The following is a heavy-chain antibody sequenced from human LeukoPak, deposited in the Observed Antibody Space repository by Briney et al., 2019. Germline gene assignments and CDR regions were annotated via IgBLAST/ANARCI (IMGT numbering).Heavy chain of an antibody. D-gene: IGHD5-18*01. CDR1: GGSISSSSYY. J-gene: IGHJ6*03. CDR3: ARAAYSYGYIHYYYYMDV. CDR2: IYYSGST. Sequence: SETLSLTCTVSGGSISSSSYYWGWIRQPPGKGLEWIGSIYYSGSTNYNPSLKSRVTISVDTSKNQFSLKLSSVTAADTAVYYCARAAYSYGYIHYYYYMDVWGKGTTVTVSS. V-gene: IGHV4-39*07.